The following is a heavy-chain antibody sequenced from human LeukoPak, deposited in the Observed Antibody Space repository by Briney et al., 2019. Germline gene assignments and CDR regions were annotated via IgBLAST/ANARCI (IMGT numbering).Heavy chain of an antibody. CDR1: GYTFTGYY. CDR3: ASPLSGGSYREDAFDI. J-gene: IGHJ3*02. V-gene: IGHV1-2*02. CDR2: INPNSGGT. Sequence: GASVKVSCKASGYTFTGYYMHWVRQAPGQGLEWMGWINPNSGGTNYAQKLQGRVTMTTDTSTSTAYMELRSLRSDDTAVYYCASPLSGGSYREDAFDIWGQGTMVTVSS. D-gene: IGHD1-26*01.